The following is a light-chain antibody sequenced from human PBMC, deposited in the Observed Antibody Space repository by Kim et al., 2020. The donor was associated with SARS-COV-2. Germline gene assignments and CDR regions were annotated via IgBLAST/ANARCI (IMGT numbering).Light chain of an antibody. J-gene: IGLJ2*01. CDR3: QAWDNRVTLV. CDR2: VDT. Sequence: VYLGQTASITCSVVRWGANYVCWYRQKPGQSPVLVMYVDTKRPSGIPERFSGSKSGSTATLTISGAQAMDEADYYCQAWDNRVTLVFGGGTQLTVL. V-gene: IGLV3-1*01. CDR1: RWGANY.